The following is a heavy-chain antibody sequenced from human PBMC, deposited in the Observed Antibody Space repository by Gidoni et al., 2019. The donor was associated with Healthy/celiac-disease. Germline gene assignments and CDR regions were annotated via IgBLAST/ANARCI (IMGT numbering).Heavy chain of an antibody. Sequence: QLQLQQSCPGLVQPSQTLSLTCTVSVASIRSGGYYWSWIRQHPGKGLEWFGYIYYSGNTYYNPSLKSRVTISVDTSKNQFSLKLSSVTAADTAVYYCAREEGYSSGPRWFDPWGQGTLVTVSS. J-gene: IGHJ5*02. CDR3: AREEGYSSGPRWFDP. CDR1: VASIRSGGYY. D-gene: IGHD6-19*01. V-gene: IGHV4-31*03. CDR2: IYYSGNT.